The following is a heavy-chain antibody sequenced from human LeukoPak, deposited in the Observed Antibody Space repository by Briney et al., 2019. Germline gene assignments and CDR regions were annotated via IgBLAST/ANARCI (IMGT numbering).Heavy chain of an antibody. D-gene: IGHD2-8*02. Sequence: PSETLSLTCTVSGGSISSYYWSWIRQPPGKGLEWIGYIYYSGSTSYNPSLKSRVTISVDTSNNQFSLKLSSVTAADTAVYYCARDDGVSRTDKWYFDFWGQGTLVTVSS. CDR1: GGSISSYY. CDR2: IYYSGST. V-gene: IGHV4-59*01. CDR3: ARDDGVSRTDKWYFDF. J-gene: IGHJ4*02.